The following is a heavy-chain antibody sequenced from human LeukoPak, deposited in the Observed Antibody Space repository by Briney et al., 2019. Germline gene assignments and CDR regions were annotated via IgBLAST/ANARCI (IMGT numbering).Heavy chain of an antibody. CDR2: MNSDGTGT. Sequence: GGSLRLSCVASGFSLSSYWMHWVRQAPGKGLVWVSRMNSDGTGTTYADSVKGRFTISGDNAKNTLYLRMNSLRAEDMAVYYCASVTGPLDYWGQGTLVTVSS. V-gene: IGHV3-74*01. CDR1: GFSLSSYW. D-gene: IGHD2-21*02. CDR3: ASVTGPLDY. J-gene: IGHJ4*02.